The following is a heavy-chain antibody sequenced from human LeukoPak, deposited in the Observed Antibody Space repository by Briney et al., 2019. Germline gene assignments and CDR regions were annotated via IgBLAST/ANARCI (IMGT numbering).Heavy chain of an antibody. Sequence: SETLSLTCAVSGYSISSGYYWGWIRQPPGKGLEWIGSIYHSGGTYYNPSLKSRVTISVDTSKNQFSLKLSSVTAADTVVYYCARHARPSGGLHAFDIWGQGTMVTVSS. CDR1: GYSISSGYY. CDR2: IYHSGGT. V-gene: IGHV4-38-2*01. CDR3: ARHARPSGGLHAFDI. J-gene: IGHJ3*02. D-gene: IGHD3-10*01.